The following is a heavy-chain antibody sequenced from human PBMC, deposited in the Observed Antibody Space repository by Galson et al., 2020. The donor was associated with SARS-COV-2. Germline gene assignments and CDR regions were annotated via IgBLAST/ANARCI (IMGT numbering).Heavy chain of an antibody. D-gene: IGHD2-15*01. CDR3: ASTHCSGDSCYLFEL. V-gene: IGHV4-30-2*01. CDR2: IYHNGAT. CDR1: GVSLNTGGYS. J-gene: IGHJ4*02. Sequence: ASETLSLTCAVSGVSLNTGGYSWSWIRQPPGKGLEWIGYIYHNGATYYSPSLKGRVNISVDRSKNQFSLKLNSVTAADTAVYFCASTHCSGDSCYLFELWGQGTLVTVSS.